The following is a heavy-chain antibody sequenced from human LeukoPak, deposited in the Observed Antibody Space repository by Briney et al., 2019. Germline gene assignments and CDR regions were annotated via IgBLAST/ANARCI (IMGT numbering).Heavy chain of an antibody. D-gene: IGHD6-13*01. CDR3: ARRLRAAAGTGFDY. J-gene: IGHJ4*02. Sequence: PSETLSLTCSVSDGSTTGYYWSWIRQPPGKGREWIAYVYYTGRTLYNPSLESRVTISVDTSKNQFSLKLTSVTAADTAFYYCARRLRAAAGTGFDYWGQGTLVTVSS. V-gene: IGHV4-59*12. CDR1: DGSTTGYY. CDR2: VYYTGRT.